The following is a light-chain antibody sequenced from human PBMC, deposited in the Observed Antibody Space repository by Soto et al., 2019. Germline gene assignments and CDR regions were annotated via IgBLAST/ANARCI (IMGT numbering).Light chain of an antibody. V-gene: IGKV3-20*01. CDR3: QQHGTSPIT. Sequence: EIVLTQSPGTLSLSPGERATLSCRASESVTTRLAWYKHKPGQAPRLLMSGASSRASGVPVRFSGSGSGTDFTLTISRLEPEDFAVYYCQQHGTSPITFGQGTRLEIK. CDR1: ESVTTR. CDR2: GAS. J-gene: IGKJ5*01.